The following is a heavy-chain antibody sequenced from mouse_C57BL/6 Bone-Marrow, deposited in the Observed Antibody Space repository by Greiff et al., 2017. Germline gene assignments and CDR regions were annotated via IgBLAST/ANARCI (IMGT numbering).Heavy chain of an antibody. CDR1: GFTIKDYY. D-gene: IGHD2-12*01. CDR3: TIERDDEWFAY. J-gene: IGHJ3*01. Sequence: VQLQQSGAELVRPGASVKLSCTASGFTIKDYYMHWVKQRTEQGLEWIGWIDPGSGDTYYASKFQGKATITADKSSNTAYLQLSSLTSEDTAVYYCTIERDDEWFAYWGQGTLVTVSA. V-gene: IGHV14-4*01. CDR2: IDPGSGDT.